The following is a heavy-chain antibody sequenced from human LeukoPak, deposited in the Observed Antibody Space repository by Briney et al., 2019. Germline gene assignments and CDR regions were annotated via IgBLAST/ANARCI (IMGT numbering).Heavy chain of an antibody. CDR1: GFSLSTSGMC. CDR3: ARIRSSGYYFDY. D-gene: IGHD3-22*01. Sequence: SGPTLVNPTQTLTLTCTFSGFSLSTSGMCVSWIRQPPGKALEWLARIDWDDDKYYSTSLKTRLTISKDTSKNQVVLTMTNMDPVDTATYYCARIRSSGYYFDYWGQGTLVTVSS. CDR2: IDWDDDK. J-gene: IGHJ4*02. V-gene: IGHV2-70*11.